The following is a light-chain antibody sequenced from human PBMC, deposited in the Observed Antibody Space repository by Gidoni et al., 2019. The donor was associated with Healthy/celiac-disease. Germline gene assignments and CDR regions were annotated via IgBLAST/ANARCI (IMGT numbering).Light chain of an antibody. CDR2: AAS. CDR3: QQSYSTPPYT. J-gene: IGKJ2*01. V-gene: IGKV1-39*01. Sequence: DIQMTQCPSSLSASVGDRVTITCRASQSISSYLNWYQQKPGKAPKLLIYAASSLQSGFPSRFSGSGSGTDFTLTISSLQPEDFATYYCQQSYSTPPYTFGQGTKLEIK. CDR1: QSISSY.